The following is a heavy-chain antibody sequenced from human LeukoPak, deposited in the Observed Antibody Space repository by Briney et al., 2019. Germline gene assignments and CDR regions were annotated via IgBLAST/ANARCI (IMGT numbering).Heavy chain of an antibody. Sequence: GASVTVSLKASGYTFAAYFIHWVRQAPGQGVEWMGRINPNGGYIKYAHKFQCRVTMNGDTTISTDYMELSSQRSDDTAMYYCARVGFTSSWSNFDYWGQGTLVTVSS. CDR2: INPNGGYI. D-gene: IGHD6-13*01. J-gene: IGHJ4*02. CDR3: ARVGFTSSWSNFDY. V-gene: IGHV1-2*06. CDR1: GYTFAAYF.